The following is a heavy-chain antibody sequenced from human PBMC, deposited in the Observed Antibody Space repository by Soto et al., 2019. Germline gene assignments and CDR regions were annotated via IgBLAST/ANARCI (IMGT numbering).Heavy chain of an antibody. D-gene: IGHD6-6*01. CDR2: IWYDGSNK. CDR1: GFTFRSSG. J-gene: IGHJ3*02. Sequence: QVQLVESGGGVVQPGRSLRLSCAASGFTFRSSGMHWVRQAPGKGLEWVAVIWYDGSNKYYADSVKGRFTISRDNSKNTLYLQMNSLRADDTAVYYCARALVSPTHAFDIWGQGTMVTVSS. CDR3: ARALVSPTHAFDI. V-gene: IGHV3-33*01.